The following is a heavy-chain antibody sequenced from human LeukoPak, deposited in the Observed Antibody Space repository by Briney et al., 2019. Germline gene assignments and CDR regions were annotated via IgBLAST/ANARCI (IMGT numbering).Heavy chain of an antibody. CDR2: ISSSSSYI. J-gene: IGHJ4*02. CDR3: AKGSSSSWYAFDY. Sequence: PGGSLRLSCAASGFTFSSYSMNWVRQAPGKGLEWVSSISSSSSYIYYADSVKGRFTISRDNSKNTLYQQMNSLRAEDMAVYYCAKGSSSSWYAFDYWGQGTLVTVSS. D-gene: IGHD6-13*01. V-gene: IGHV3-21*04. CDR1: GFTFSSYS.